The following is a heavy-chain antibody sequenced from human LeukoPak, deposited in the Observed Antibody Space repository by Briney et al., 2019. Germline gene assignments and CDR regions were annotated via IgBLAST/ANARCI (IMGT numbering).Heavy chain of an antibody. D-gene: IGHD3-22*01. V-gene: IGHV3-21*01. CDR1: GFTFSPAW. J-gene: IGHJ4*02. CDR3: AREDSSGYYYVGY. Sequence: GGSLRLSCAASGFTFSPAWMNWVRQAPGKGLEWVSSISSSSSYIYYADSVKGRFTISRDNAKNSLYLQMNSPRAEDTAVYYCAREDSSGYYYVGYWGQGTLVTVSS. CDR2: ISSSSSYI.